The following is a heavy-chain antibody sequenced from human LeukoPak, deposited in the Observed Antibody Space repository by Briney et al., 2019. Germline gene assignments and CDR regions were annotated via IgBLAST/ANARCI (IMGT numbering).Heavy chain of an antibody. V-gene: IGHV4-34*01. CDR1: GGSFSGYY. J-gene: IGHJ5*02. CDR2: INHSGST. CDR3: ARGRSSSWYPNRFDP. Sequence: SETLSLTCAVYGGSFSGYYWSWIRQPPGKGLEWIGEINHSGSTNYNPSLKSRVTISVDTSKNQFSLKLSSVTAADTAVYYCARGRSSSWYPNRFDPWGQGTLVTVSS. D-gene: IGHD6-13*01.